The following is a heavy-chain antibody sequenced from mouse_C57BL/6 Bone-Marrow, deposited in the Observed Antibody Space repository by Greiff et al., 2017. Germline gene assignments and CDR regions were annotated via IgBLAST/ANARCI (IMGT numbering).Heavy chain of an antibody. J-gene: IGHJ3*01. V-gene: IGHV1-69*01. CDR3: ASDGYTWFAY. D-gene: IGHD2-3*01. CDR2: IDPSDSYT. Sequence: QVQLQQSGAELVMPGASVKLSCKASGYTFTSYWMHWVKQRPGQGLEWIGEIDPSDSYTNYNQKFKGKSTLTVDKSSSTAYMPLSSLTSEDSAVFYCASDGYTWFAYWGQGTLVTVSA. CDR1: GYTFTSYW.